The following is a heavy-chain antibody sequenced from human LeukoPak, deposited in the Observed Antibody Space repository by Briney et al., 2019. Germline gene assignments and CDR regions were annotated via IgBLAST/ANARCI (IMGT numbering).Heavy chain of an antibody. Sequence: ASVKVSCKASGYTFTGYYMHWVRQAPGQGLEWMGWINPNSGGTNYAQKFQGRVTMTRDTSISTAYMELSRLRSDDTAVYYCARDFTMARGALDYWGQGTLVTVSS. CDR1: GYTFTGYY. V-gene: IGHV1-2*02. CDR3: ARDFTMARGALDY. D-gene: IGHD3-10*01. CDR2: INPNSGGT. J-gene: IGHJ4*02.